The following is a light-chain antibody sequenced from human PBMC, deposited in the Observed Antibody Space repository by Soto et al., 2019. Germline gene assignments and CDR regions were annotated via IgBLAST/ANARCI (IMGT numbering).Light chain of an antibody. CDR1: SSNIASNY. CDR3: AAWDDSLSGSYV. V-gene: IGLV1-47*01. J-gene: IGLJ1*01. Sequence: QSVLTQPPSASGTPGQRGTISCSGSSSNIASNYVYWYQQLPGTAPKLLIYRNNQRPSGVPDRFSGSKSGTSASLAISGLRSEDEADYYCAAWDDSLSGSYVFGTGTKVTVL. CDR2: RNN.